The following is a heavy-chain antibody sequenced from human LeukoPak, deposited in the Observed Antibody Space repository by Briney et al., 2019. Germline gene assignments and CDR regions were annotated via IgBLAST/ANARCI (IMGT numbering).Heavy chain of an antibody. V-gene: IGHV4-34*01. CDR1: GGSFTDYY. Sequence: SETLSLTCAGYGGSFTDYYWSGLRQTPGKGLEWIGEINHGGRTTYNPSLKSRVTMSLDASKNDFSLRLNSVTAADTAVYYCARPRLLYGSGPTLVWGPGTLVTVSS. D-gene: IGHD3-10*01. J-gene: IGHJ4*02. CDR2: INHGGRT. CDR3: ARPRLLYGSGPTLV.